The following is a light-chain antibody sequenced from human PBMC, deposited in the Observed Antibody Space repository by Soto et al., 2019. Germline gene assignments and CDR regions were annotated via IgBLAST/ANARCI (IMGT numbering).Light chain of an antibody. J-gene: IGKJ5*01. CDR3: QQLNSYPNT. CDR1: QGISSY. V-gene: IGKV1-9*01. CDR2: AAS. Sequence: IQLTQSPSSLSASVGDRVTITCRASQGISSYLAWYQQKPGKAPKLLIYAASTLQSGVPSRFSGSGSGTDFTLTISRLQPEDFATYYCQQLNSYPNTFGQGTRLEIK.